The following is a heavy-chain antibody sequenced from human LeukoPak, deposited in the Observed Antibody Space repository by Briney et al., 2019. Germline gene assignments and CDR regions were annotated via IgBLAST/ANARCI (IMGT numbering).Heavy chain of an antibody. CDR3: AREGRFWWERRTVGGMDV. CDR2: IYHSGSS. Sequence: PSGTLSLTCTVSGGSISSSHWWSWVRQSPGKGLEWIGEIYHSGSSNHNPSLKSRVTISVDTSKNQFSLKLSSVTAADTAVYYCAREGRFWWERRTVGGMDVWGQGTTVTVSS. V-gene: IGHV4-4*02. J-gene: IGHJ6*02. D-gene: IGHD1-1*01. CDR1: GGSISSSHW.